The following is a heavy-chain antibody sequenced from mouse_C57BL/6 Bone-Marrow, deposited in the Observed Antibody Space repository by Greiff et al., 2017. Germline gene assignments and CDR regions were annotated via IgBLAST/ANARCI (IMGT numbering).Heavy chain of an antibody. CDR3: ARADYDGSSPWFAY. Sequence: QVQLQQPGAELVKPGASVKMSCKASGYTFTSYWLTWVKQRPGQGLEWIGDIYPGSGSTNYNEKFKSKATLTVDTSSSTAYMQLSSLTSEDSAVYYCARADYDGSSPWFAYWGQGTLVTVSA. CDR2: IYPGSGST. D-gene: IGHD1-1*01. J-gene: IGHJ3*01. CDR1: GYTFTSYW. V-gene: IGHV1-55*01.